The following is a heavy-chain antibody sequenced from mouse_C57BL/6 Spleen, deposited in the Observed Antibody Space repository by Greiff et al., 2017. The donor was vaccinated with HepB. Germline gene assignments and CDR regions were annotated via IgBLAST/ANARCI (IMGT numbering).Heavy chain of an antibody. V-gene: IGHV3-6*01. D-gene: IGHD2-4*01. CDR3: ARYDYGWYFDV. CDR2: ISYDGSN. CDR1: GYSITSGYY. Sequence: DVQLQESGPGLVKPSQSLSLTCSVTGYSITSGYYWNWIRQFPGNKLEWLGYISYDGSNNYNPSLKNRISITRDTSKNQFFLKLNSVTTEDTATYYCARYDYGWYFDVWGTGTTVTVSS. J-gene: IGHJ1*03.